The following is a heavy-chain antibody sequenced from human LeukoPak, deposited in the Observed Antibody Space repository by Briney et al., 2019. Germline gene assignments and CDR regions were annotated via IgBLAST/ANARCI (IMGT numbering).Heavy chain of an antibody. CDR2: INWNGGST. CDR1: GFTFDGYG. Sequence: GGSLRLSCAASGFTFDGYGMSWVRQAPGKGLEWVSGINWNGGSTGYADSVKGRFTISRDNAKNSLYLQMNSLRAEDTALYYCARDRRGSSWGYYFDYWGQGTLVTVSP. J-gene: IGHJ4*02. CDR3: ARDRRGSSWGYYFDY. D-gene: IGHD2-15*01. V-gene: IGHV3-20*04.